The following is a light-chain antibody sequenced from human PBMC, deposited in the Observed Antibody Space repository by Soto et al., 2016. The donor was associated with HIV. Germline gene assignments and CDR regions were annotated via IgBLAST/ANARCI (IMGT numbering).Light chain of an antibody. V-gene: IGLV3-21*03. CDR1: NIGTKG. CDR3: QVWHSSTDHVV. J-gene: IGLJ2*01. Sequence: SYVLTQPPSVSVAPGKTARISCGGNNIGTKGVHWYQQKPDQAPVLVVYDDSDRPSGIPERFSGSNSGNTATLTISRVEAGDEADYYCQVWHSSTDHVVFGGGTKLTVL. CDR2: DDS.